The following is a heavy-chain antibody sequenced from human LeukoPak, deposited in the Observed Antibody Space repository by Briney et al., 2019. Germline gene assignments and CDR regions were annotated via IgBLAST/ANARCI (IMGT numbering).Heavy chain of an antibody. J-gene: IGHJ6*02. D-gene: IGHD3-3*01. CDR1: GFSFSNAW. Sequence: PGGSLRLSCAASGFSFSNAWMNWVRQAPGKGLEWVGRIKSKTDGGTTDYDAPVKGRFTISRDDSNNTLYLQMNSLKTEDTAVYYCTTDPGPRFLEWSASYYYYGMDVWGQGTTVTVSS. CDR2: IKSKTDGGTT. V-gene: IGHV3-15*07. CDR3: TTDPGPRFLEWSASYYYYGMDV.